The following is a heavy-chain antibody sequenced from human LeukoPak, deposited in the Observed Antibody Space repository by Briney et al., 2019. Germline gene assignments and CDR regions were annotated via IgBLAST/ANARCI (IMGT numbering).Heavy chain of an antibody. V-gene: IGHV4-34*01. Sequence: PSETLSLTCAVYGGSFSGYYWSWVRQPPGKGLEWIGEINHSGSTNYNPSLKSRVTISVDTSKNQFSLKLSSVTAADTAVYYCARPVAGTLFDHWGQGTLVTVSS. CDR1: GGSFSGYY. CDR2: INHSGST. D-gene: IGHD6-19*01. J-gene: IGHJ5*02. CDR3: ARPVAGTLFDH.